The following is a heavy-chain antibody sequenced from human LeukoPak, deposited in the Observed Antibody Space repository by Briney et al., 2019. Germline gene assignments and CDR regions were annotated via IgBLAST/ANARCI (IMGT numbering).Heavy chain of an antibody. V-gene: IGHV4-38-2*02. CDR3: AREGNSGTYFKGEDFDY. D-gene: IGHD1-26*01. CDR2: IYHSGGT. Sequence: SETLSLTCAVSGYSISIGYYWGWIRQPPGKGLEWIGSIYHSGGTYYNPSLKSRVTISVDTSKNQFSLKLSSVTAADTAVYYCAREGNSGTYFKGEDFDYWGQGTLVTVSS. J-gene: IGHJ4*02. CDR1: GYSISIGYY.